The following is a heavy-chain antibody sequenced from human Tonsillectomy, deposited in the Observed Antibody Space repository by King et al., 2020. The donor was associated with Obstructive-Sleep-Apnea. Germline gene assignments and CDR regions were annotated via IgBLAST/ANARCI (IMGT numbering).Heavy chain of an antibody. J-gene: IGHJ4*02. V-gene: IGHV1-69*04. CDR3: ARDRSGYTHLADY. CDR2: IIPILGIA. D-gene: IGHD5-18*01. Sequence: QLVQSGAEVKKPGSSVKVSCKASGGTFSSYAISWVRQAPGQGLEWMGGIIPILGIANYAQKFQGRVTITADKSTSTAYMELSSLRSEDTAVYYCARDRSGYTHLADYWGQGTLVTVSS. CDR1: GGTFSSYA.